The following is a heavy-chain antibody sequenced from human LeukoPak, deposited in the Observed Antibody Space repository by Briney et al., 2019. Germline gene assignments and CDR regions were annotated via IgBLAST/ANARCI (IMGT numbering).Heavy chain of an antibody. CDR1: GGSFGGSY. Sequence: SETLSLTSPVYGGSFGGSYGSWIRHHPGKGLEWIGEINHSGSTNYNPSLKSRVTISVDTSKNQFSLKLSSVTAADTAVYYCARVLPAANSDYWGEGTLVTVSP. D-gene: IGHD2-2*01. CDR2: INHSGST. V-gene: IGHV4-34*01. J-gene: IGHJ4*02. CDR3: ARVLPAANSDY.